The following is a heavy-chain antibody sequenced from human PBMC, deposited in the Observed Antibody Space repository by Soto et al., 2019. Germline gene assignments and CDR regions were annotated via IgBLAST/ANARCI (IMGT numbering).Heavy chain of an antibody. CDR1: GYTFTSYA. Sequence: GASVKVSCKASGYTFTSYAMHWVRQAPGQRLEWMGWINAGNGNTKYSQKFQGRVTITRDTSASTAYMELNSLRSEDTAVYYCARLHNDGHIVVVGVCFDYWGQGTLVTVSS. J-gene: IGHJ4*02. V-gene: IGHV1-3*01. CDR3: ARLHNDGHIVVVGVCFDY. CDR2: INAGNGNT. D-gene: IGHD2-21*01.